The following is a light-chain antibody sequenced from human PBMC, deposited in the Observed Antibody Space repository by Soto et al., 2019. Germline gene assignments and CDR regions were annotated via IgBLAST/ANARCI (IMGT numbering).Light chain of an antibody. Sequence: EIVLTQSPGTLSLSPGERATLSCRASQSVSSSYLAWYQQKPGQAPRLLIYGASSSATGIPDRFSGSGSGTDFILTISRLEPQGAAVYYCQQYGSSVTFGGGPKVEIK. V-gene: IGKV3-20*01. J-gene: IGKJ4*01. CDR1: QSVSSSY. CDR3: QQYGSSVT. CDR2: GAS.